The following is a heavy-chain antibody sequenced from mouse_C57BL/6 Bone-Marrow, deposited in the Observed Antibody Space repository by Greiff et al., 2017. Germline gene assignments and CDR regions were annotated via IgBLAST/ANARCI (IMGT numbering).Heavy chain of an antibody. Sequence: DVQLQESVGDLVKPGGSLKLSCAASGFTFSSYGMSWVRQTPDKRLEWVATISSGGSYTYYPDSVKGRFTISRDNAKNTLYLQMSSLKSEDTARYYCARESMDYWGQGTSVTVSS. CDR3: ARESMDY. CDR2: ISSGGSYT. CDR1: GFTFSSYG. V-gene: IGHV5-6*01. J-gene: IGHJ4*01.